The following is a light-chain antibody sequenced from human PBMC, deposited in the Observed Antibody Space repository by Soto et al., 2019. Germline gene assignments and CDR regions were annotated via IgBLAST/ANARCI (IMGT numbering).Light chain of an antibody. V-gene: IGKV1-39*01. CDR1: QSISSY. J-gene: IGKJ1*01. CDR3: QQRSSWPRT. CDR2: AAS. Sequence: DIQMTQSPSSLSASVGDRVTITCRASQSISSYLNWYQQKPGKAPKLLIYAASSLQSGVPSRFSGSGSGTDFTLTISSLQPEDFAVYYCQQRSSWPRTFGHGTKVDIK.